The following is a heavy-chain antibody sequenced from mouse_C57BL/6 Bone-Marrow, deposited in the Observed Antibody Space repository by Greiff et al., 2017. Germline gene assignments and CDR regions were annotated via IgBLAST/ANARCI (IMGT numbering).Heavy chain of an antibody. D-gene: IGHD2-4*01. CDR3: TRFPLYYDYDGFAY. CDR1: GYTFTSYW. CDR2: IYPGNSDT. V-gene: IGHV1-5*01. Sequence: EVQLQESGPVLARPGASVKMSCKTSGYTFTSYWMHWVKQRPGTGLGWIGAIYPGNSDTSYNQKLKGKAKLTAVTSASTAYMELSSLTIEDTAVYYWTRFPLYYDYDGFAYWDQGTLVTVSA. J-gene: IGHJ3*01.